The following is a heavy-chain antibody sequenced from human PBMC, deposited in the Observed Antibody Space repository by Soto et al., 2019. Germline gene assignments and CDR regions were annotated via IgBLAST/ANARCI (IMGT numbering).Heavy chain of an antibody. Sequence: PGASLRLSCAASALTSSNYAMSWVRQASGKGLEWVSGISVSADNTFYGDSVKGRFTISRDNTKIRLFLYKNSLRADGAALHECGKDSSSKRGPDYWGQGTMVTVSS. CDR3: GKDSSSKRGPDY. CDR2: ISVSADNT. J-gene: IGHJ4*02. D-gene: IGHD3-10*01. CDR1: ALTSSNYA. V-gene: IGHV3-23*01.